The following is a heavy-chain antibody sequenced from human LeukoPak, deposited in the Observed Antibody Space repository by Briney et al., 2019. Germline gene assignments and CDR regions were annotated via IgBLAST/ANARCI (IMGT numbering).Heavy chain of an antibody. V-gene: IGHV1-18*01. CDR3: ARGNDHNDYVPDY. J-gene: IGHJ4*02. CDR1: GYPFTTYG. D-gene: IGHD3-16*01. Sequence: ASVKVSCKTSGYPFTTYGFTWVRQAPGQGLEWMGWISPYNGNTNYAQKFQGRVTMTTDTSTSIAYMELRSLRSDDTAVYYCARGNDHNDYVPDYWGQGTLVTVSS. CDR2: ISPYNGNT.